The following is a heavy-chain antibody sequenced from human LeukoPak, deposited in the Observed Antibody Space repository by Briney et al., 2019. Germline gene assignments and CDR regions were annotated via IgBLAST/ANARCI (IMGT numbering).Heavy chain of an antibody. V-gene: IGHV4-59*01. Sequence: PSETLSLTCTVSGGSISSYYWSWIRQPPGKGLEWIGYIYYCGNTNYNPSLKSRVTISVDMSKNQFSLKLSSVTAADTAVYYCTRGGYNYDSPPGDPFDYWGQGTLVTVSS. D-gene: IGHD5-18*01. CDR2: IYYCGNT. J-gene: IGHJ4*02. CDR1: GGSISSYY. CDR3: TRGGYNYDSPPGDPFDY.